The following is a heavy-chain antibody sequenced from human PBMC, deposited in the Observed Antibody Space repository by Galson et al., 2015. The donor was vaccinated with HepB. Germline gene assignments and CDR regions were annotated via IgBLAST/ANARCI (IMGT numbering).Heavy chain of an antibody. Sequence: SLRLSCAASGFTFSSYAMSWVRQAPGKGLEWVSAISGSGGSTYYADSVKGRFTISRDNSKNTLYLQMNSLRAEDTAVYYCARNPYSSGWYYGYFDLWGRGTLVTVSS. CDR2: ISGSGGST. J-gene: IGHJ2*01. V-gene: IGHV3-23*01. CDR3: ARNPYSSGWYYGYFDL. D-gene: IGHD6-19*01. CDR1: GFTFSSYA.